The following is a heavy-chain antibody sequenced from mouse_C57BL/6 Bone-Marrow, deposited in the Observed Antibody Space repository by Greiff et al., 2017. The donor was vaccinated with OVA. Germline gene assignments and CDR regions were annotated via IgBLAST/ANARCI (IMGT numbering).Heavy chain of an antibody. Sequence: VQLQQSGAELVRPGASVKLSCTASGFNIKDDYMHWVKQRPEQGLEWIGWIDPENGDTESASKFQGKATITADTSSNTAYRQLSSLTSEDTAVYYCTTGLLDVWGTGTTVTVSS. CDR2: IDPENGDT. V-gene: IGHV14-4*01. CDR3: TTGLLDV. D-gene: IGHD2-4*01. J-gene: IGHJ1*03. CDR1: GFNIKDDY.